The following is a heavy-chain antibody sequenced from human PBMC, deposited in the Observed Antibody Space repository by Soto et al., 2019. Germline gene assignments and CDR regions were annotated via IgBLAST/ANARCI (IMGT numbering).Heavy chain of an antibody. V-gene: IGHV4-31*03. CDR3: ASGHDAYKVRY. Sequence: QVQLQESGPGLVKPSQTLSLTCTVSGGSISSGGTGSYWTWIRQLPGKGLEWIGYIYYTGNTYYNPSLKSRPTISIDTSENQFTLKLISVTAADTAVYFCASGHDAYKVRYWGQGTLVTVSS. D-gene: IGHD1-1*01. J-gene: IGHJ4*02. CDR2: IYYTGNT. CDR1: GGSISSGGTGSY.